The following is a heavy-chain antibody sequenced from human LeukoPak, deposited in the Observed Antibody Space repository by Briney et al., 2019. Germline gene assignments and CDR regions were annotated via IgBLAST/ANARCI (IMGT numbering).Heavy chain of an antibody. CDR3: ARDRVGSSSWYGFDY. Sequence: TSETLSLTCAVSGGSISSSNWWSWVRQPPGKGLEWIGEIYHSGSTNYNPSLKSRVTMSVDTSKNQFSLKLSSVTAADTAVYYCARDRVGSSSWYGFDYWGQGTQVTVSS. D-gene: IGHD6-13*01. CDR1: GGSISSSNW. V-gene: IGHV4-4*02. CDR2: IYHSGST. J-gene: IGHJ4*02.